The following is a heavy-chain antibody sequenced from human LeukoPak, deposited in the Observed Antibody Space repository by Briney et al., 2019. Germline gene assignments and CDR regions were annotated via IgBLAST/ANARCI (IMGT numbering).Heavy chain of an antibody. J-gene: IGHJ4*02. V-gene: IGHV4-59*08. CDR1: GDSLSSHY. CDR3: ARNVGWYSHDS. CDR2: IYGSGST. Sequence: SETLSLTCTVSGDSLSSHYRSWIRQPPGKGPEWIGYIYGSGSTHYDPSLRSRVTISEDTSKNQFSLKLTSVTAADTAVYYCARNVGWYSHDSWGQGTLVTVSS. D-gene: IGHD6-19*01.